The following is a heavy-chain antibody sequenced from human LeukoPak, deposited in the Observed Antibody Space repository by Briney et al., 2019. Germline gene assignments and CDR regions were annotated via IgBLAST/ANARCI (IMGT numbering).Heavy chain of an antibody. V-gene: IGHV3-48*03. J-gene: IGHJ4*02. CDR2: ISSSGNII. Sequence: GGSLRLSCAASGFTFNNYEMNWVRQAPGKGLEWVSYISSSGNIIYYADSVKGRFTISGDNAKNSLYLQMNSLRAEDTAVYYSARDQYGTRLDWGQGTLVTVSS. CDR3: ARDQYGTRLD. D-gene: IGHD1-1*01. CDR1: GFTFNNYE.